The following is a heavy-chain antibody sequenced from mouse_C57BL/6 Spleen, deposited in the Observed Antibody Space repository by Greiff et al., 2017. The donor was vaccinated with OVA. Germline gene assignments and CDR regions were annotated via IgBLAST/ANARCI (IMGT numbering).Heavy chain of an antibody. D-gene: IGHD4-1*02. CDR1: GFTFSSYA. CDR2: ISSGGDYI. CDR3: TRPTGTGYYAMDY. J-gene: IGHJ4*01. Sequence: EVKLVESGEGLVKPGGSLKLSCAASGFTFSSYAMSWVRQTPEKRLEWVAYISSGGDYIYYADTVKGRFTISRDNARNTLYLQMSSLKSEDTAMYYCTRPTGTGYYAMDYWGQGTSVTVSS. V-gene: IGHV5-9-1*02.